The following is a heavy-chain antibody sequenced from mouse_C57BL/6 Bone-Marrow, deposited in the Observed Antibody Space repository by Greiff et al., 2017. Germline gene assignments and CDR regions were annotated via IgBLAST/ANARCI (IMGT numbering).Heavy chain of an antibody. CDR1: GFNIKDDY. V-gene: IGHV14-4*01. D-gene: IGHD1-1*01. Sequence: VQLKQSGAELVRPGASVKLSCTASGFNIKDDYMHWVKQRPEQGLEWIGWIDPENGDTEYASKFQGKATITADTSSNTAYLQLSSLTSEDTAVYYCTTRVFTTPHFDYWGQGTTLTVSS. CDR2: IDPENGDT. J-gene: IGHJ2*01. CDR3: TTRVFTTPHFDY.